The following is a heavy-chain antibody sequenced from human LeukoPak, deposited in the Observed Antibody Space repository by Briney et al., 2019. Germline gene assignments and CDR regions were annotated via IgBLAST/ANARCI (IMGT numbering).Heavy chain of an antibody. CDR1: GFTFRNYV. CDR2: IASDGSST. J-gene: IGHJ4*02. D-gene: IGHD4-23*01. Sequence: GGSLRLSCAASGFTFRNYVIHWVRQAPGKGLVWVSRIASDGSSTTYADSVKGRFSISRDNAKNTLYLQMNSLRVEDTAVYYCARGRPHGNDYWGQGTLVTVSS. V-gene: IGHV3-74*01. CDR3: ARGRPHGNDY.